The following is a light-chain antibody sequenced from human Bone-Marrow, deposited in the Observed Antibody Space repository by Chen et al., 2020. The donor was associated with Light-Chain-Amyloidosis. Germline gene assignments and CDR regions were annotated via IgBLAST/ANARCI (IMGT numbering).Light chain of an antibody. CDR3: SSYTPRTTLYV. V-gene: IGLV2-14*03. J-gene: IGLJ1*01. CDR2: DVS. Sequence: QSALTQPASVSGSPGQSITISCTGTRSDIGGYQYVSWYQQHPGEAPKLMIYDVSRRPSGVSNRFSGSKSGNTASLTISGLQAEDEADYYCSSYTPRTTLYVCGTGTKVTVL. CDR1: RSDIGGYQY.